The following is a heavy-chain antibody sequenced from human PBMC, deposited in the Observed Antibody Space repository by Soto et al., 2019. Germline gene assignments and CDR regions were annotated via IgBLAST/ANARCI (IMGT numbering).Heavy chain of an antibody. V-gene: IGHV3-23*01. CDR3: AKRPLTAAGFEY. J-gene: IGHJ4*02. CDR2: ITGSGGGT. CDR1: GFTFSNYA. D-gene: IGHD6-13*01. Sequence: EVQLLESGGGLVQPGGSLRLSCAASGFTFSNYAMTWVRQAPGKGLEWVSVITGSGGGTYFVDSLKGRFTISRDNSKNTVYLQMTSLRAEDTAVYYCAKRPLTAAGFEYWGQGTLVTVSS.